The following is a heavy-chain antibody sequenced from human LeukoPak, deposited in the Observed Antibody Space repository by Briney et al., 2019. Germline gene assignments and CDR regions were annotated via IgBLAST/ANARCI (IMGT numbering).Heavy chain of an antibody. J-gene: IGHJ4*02. D-gene: IGHD2-2*01. CDR2: ISSSSSTI. CDR3: AREYCSSISCYPY. CDR1: GFTFSSYS. V-gene: IGHV3-48*01. Sequence: GGSLRLSCAASGFTFSSYSMNWVRQAPGKGLEWVSYISSSSSTIYYADSVKGRFTISRDNAKNSLYLQMNSLRAEDTAVYFCAREYCSSISCYPYWGQGTLVTVSS.